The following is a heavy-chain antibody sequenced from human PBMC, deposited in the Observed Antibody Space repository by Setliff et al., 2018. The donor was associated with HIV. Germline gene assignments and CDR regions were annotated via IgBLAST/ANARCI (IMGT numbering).Heavy chain of an antibody. J-gene: IGHJ4*02. D-gene: IGHD3-22*01. V-gene: IGHV3-23*01. CDR2: ISGRAGRT. CDR3: AKEVYVDKYYYGSSGYSGSYYFDY. Sequence: PGGSLRLSCAAFGFTFSSYGMSWVRQAPGKGLEWVSTISGRAGRTYYADSVKGRFTISRDSSKNTLYLQMNSLRAEDTAVYYCAKEVYVDKYYYGSSGYSGSYYFDYWGQGTLVTVSS. CDR1: GFTFSSYG.